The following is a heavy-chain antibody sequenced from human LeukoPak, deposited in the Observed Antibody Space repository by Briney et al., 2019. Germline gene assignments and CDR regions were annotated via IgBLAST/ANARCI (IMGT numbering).Heavy chain of an antibody. V-gene: IGHV3-21*01. CDR1: GFTFSGYS. CDR2: ISSSSSYI. Sequence: GGSLRLSCAASGFTFSGYSMNWVRQAPGKGLEWVSSISSSSSYIYYADSVKGRFTISRDNAKSSLYLQMNSLRAEDTAVYYCAREGDYDILTGYYVGYWGQGTLVTVSS. CDR3: AREGDYDILTGYYVGY. D-gene: IGHD3-9*01. J-gene: IGHJ4*02.